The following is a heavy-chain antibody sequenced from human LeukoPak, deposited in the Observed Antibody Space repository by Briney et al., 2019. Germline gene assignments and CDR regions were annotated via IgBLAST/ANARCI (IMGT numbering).Heavy chain of an antibody. V-gene: IGHV4-59*08. CDR1: GGSISRYY. J-gene: IGHJ4*02. CDR3: ARAASDVLLWFGEFLDY. CDR2: IYYSGST. Sequence: PSETLSLTCTVSGGSISRYYWSWIRQPPGKGLEWIGYIYYSGSTNYNPSLKSRVTISVDTSKNQLSLKLSSVTAADTAVYYCARAASDVLLWFGEFLDYWGQGTLVTVSS. D-gene: IGHD3-10*01.